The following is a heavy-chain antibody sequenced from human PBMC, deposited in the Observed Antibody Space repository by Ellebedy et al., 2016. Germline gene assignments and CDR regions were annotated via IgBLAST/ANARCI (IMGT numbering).Heavy chain of an antibody. D-gene: IGHD4-17*01. CDR3: ARHKTSVNAFDY. CDR1: GDSIRSSGHW. V-gene: IGHV4-4*02. J-gene: IGHJ4*02. Sequence: SETLSLTXTVYGDSIRSSGHWWSWVRQAPGRGLEWIGEMYPKGYTNYNPSLKSRVTLSIDKTRNQFSLRLTSVTAADTAVYSCARHKTSVNAFDYWGQGTLVTVSS. CDR2: MYPKGYT.